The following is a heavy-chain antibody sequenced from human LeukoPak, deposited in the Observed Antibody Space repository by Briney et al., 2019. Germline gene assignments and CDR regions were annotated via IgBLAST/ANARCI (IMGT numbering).Heavy chain of an antibody. CDR3: ARGGIAAAGVAYYYYYGMDV. D-gene: IGHD6-13*01. J-gene: IGHJ6*02. CDR2: INHSGST. V-gene: IGHV4-34*01. Sequence: SETLPLTCTVSGGSISSYYWSWIRQPPGKGLEWIGEINHSGSTNYNPSLKSRVTISVDTSKNQFSLKLSSVTAADTAVYYCARGGIAAAGVAYYYYYGMDVWGQGTTVTVSS. CDR1: GGSISSYY.